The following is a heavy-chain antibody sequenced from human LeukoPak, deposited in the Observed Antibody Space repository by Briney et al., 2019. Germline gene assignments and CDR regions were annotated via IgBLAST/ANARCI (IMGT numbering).Heavy chain of an antibody. CDR3: AKDGYNWIAFDD. D-gene: IGHD1-20*01. CDR1: GFIFDDYG. Sequence: GGSLILSCIASGFIFDDYGMSWVRQAPGKGLEWVAYISGTGFTTYYADSVKGRFTISSDSSKNTLFLQMNSLRAEDTAIYYCAKDGYNWIAFDDWGQGTLVTVSS. J-gene: IGHJ4*02. V-gene: IGHV3-23*01. CDR2: ISGTGFTT.